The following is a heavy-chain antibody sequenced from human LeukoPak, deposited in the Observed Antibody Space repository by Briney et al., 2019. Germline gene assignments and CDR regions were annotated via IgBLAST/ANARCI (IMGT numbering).Heavy chain of an antibody. V-gene: IGHV3-21*01. J-gene: IGHJ3*02. D-gene: IGHD6-25*01. CDR2: ISSGSSAI. CDR1: GFTVSSNY. CDR3: ARRSAAKDAFDI. Sequence: NPGGSLRLSCAASGFTVSSNYMSWVRQAPGKGLEWVSIISSGSSAIFSADALKGRFTISRDDAKNLLYLDMNSLRAEDTAVYYCARRSAAKDAFDIWGQGTMVTVSS.